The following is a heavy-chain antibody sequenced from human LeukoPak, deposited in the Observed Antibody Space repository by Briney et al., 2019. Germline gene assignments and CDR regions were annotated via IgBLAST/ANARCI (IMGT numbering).Heavy chain of an antibody. Sequence: VGAPRLSSAAPGFTFDDYGKSSVRPASGKGAEWVSCMYWHGGITGYANSVKGRLSISRDNAKNALYLQMNSLRAEDSALYYCARDPALIFSDVWGRGTTVTVSS. D-gene: IGHD3/OR15-3a*01. CDR2: MYWHGGIT. V-gene: IGHV3-20*03. CDR3: ARDPALIFSDV. J-gene: IGHJ6*04. CDR1: GFTFDDYG.